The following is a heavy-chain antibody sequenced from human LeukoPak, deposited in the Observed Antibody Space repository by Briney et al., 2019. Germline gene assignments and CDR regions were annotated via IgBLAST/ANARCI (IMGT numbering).Heavy chain of an antibody. D-gene: IGHD1-26*01. Sequence: GASVKVSCKASGYTFTSYGISWVRQAPGRGLEWMGWISAYNGNTNYAQKLQGRVTMTTDTSTSTAYMELRSLRSDDTAVYYCARGPRSIVGATDGIDYWGQGTLVTVSS. CDR3: ARGPRSIVGATDGIDY. CDR1: GYTFTSYG. CDR2: ISAYNGNT. J-gene: IGHJ4*02. V-gene: IGHV1-18*01.